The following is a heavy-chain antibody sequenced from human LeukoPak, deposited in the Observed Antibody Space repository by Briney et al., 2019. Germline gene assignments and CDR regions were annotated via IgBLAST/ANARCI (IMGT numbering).Heavy chain of an antibody. J-gene: IGHJ6*02. CDR1: GFTFSSYW. D-gene: IGHD2-8*01. V-gene: IGHV3-7*01. CDR3: ARLMVYAIRRYYYYGMDV. CDR2: IKQDGSEK. Sequence: GSLRLSCAASGFTFSSYWMSWVRQAPGKGLEWVANIKQDGSEKYYVDSEKGRFTISRDNAKNSLYLQMNSLRAEDTAVYYCARLMVYAIRRYYYYGMDVWGQGTTVTVSS.